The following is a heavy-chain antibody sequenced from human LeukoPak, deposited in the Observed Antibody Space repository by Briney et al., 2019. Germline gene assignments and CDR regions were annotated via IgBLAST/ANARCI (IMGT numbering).Heavy chain of an antibody. Sequence: SETLSLTCTVSGGSISSYYWSWLRQPPGKGLEWIGYIYYSGSTNYNPSLKSRVTISVDTSKNQFSLKLSSVTAADTAVYYCARHADYDTSVGAFDIWGQGTMVTVSS. CDR1: GGSISSYY. CDR3: ARHADYDTSVGAFDI. V-gene: IGHV4-59*08. J-gene: IGHJ3*02. D-gene: IGHD3-22*01. CDR2: IYYSGST.